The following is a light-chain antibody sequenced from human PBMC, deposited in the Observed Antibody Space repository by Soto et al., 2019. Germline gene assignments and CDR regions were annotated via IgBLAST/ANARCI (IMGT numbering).Light chain of an antibody. J-gene: IGKJ4*02. CDR2: TAS. Sequence: DIEMTQSPSSLSSSAGDRVTITCRASQGIRNDLGWYQQKPGKVPNRLIYTASSLQSGVPARVSGSGSGTEFTLTISSLQPEDFAAYYCLQHNSYPLTFGGGTKVEIK. CDR1: QGIRND. CDR3: LQHNSYPLT. V-gene: IGKV1-17*01.